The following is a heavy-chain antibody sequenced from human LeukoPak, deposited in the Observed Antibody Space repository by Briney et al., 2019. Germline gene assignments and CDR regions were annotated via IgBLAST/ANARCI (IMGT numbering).Heavy chain of an antibody. CDR2: MNPNSGNT. Sequence: ASVKVSCKASGYTFTSYDINWVRQATGQGLEWMGWMNPNSGNTGYAQKFQGRVTMTRNTSISTAYMELSGLRSEDTAVYYCARGRGKATVVKWRYGWFDPWGQGTLVTVSS. CDR3: ARGRGKATVVKWRYGWFDP. J-gene: IGHJ5*02. D-gene: IGHD4-23*01. CDR1: GYTFTSYD. V-gene: IGHV1-8*01.